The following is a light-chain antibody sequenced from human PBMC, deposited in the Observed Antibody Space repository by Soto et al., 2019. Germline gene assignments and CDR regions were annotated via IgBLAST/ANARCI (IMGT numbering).Light chain of an antibody. V-gene: IGKV3-20*01. J-gene: IGKJ4*01. Sequence: EIVLTQSPGTLSLSPGERATLSCRASQSVSSSSLAWYQQKPGQAPRLLIYGASSRATGIPDRFSGSGFGTDFTLTISRLEPEDFAVYYCQQYCSSPLTFGGGTKVEIK. CDR1: QSVSSSS. CDR3: QQYCSSPLT. CDR2: GAS.